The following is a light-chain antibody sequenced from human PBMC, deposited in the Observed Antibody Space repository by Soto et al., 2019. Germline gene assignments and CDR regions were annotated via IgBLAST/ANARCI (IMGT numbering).Light chain of an antibody. CDR3: SSYTSRSTLGV. CDR2: EAS. J-gene: IGLJ1*01. Sequence: QSALTQPASVSGSPGQSITISCTGTSNDVGGYNFVSWYQQHPGKAPKLMIYEASNRPSGVSNRFSGSKSGNTASLTISGLQPEDEADYYCSSYTSRSTLGVFGTGTKVTVL. V-gene: IGLV2-14*01. CDR1: SNDVGGYNF.